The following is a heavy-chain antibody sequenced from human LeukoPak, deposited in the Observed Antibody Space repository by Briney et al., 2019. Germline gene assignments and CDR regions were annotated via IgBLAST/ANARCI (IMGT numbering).Heavy chain of an antibody. CDR3: ARGSSIITIFGVVNNWFGP. J-gene: IGHJ5*02. D-gene: IGHD3-3*01. Sequence: SETQSLTCTVSGGSISSSSYYWGWIRQPPGKGLEWIGEINHSGSTNYNPSLNSRVTISVDTSKYQFPLKLSSVTAADTAVYYCARGSSIITIFGVVNNWFGPWGQGTLVTVSS. V-gene: IGHV4-39*06. CDR2: INHSGST. CDR1: GGSISSSSYY.